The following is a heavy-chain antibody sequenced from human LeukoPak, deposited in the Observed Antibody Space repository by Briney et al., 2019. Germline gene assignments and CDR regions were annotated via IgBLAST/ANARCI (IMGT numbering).Heavy chain of an antibody. J-gene: IGHJ6*02. Sequence: PGGSLRLSCAASGFTFSSYAMHWVRQAPGKGLEYVSAISSNGGSTYYANSVKGRFTISRDNSKNTLYLQMGSLRAEDMAVYYCARDQNDNYYDSSGFLLYYYYYGMDVWGQGTTVTVSS. CDR1: GFTFSSYA. V-gene: IGHV3-64*01. CDR3: ARDQNDNYYDSSGFLLYYYYYGMDV. CDR2: ISSNGGST. D-gene: IGHD3-22*01.